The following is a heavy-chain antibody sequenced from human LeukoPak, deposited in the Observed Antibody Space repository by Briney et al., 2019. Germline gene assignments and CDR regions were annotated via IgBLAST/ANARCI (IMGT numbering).Heavy chain of an antibody. CDR1: GGSISSGDYY. CDR2: IYYSGST. V-gene: IGHV4-30-4*01. J-gene: IGHJ5*02. CDR3: ASAESDYGDYTS. D-gene: IGHD4-17*01. Sequence: SETLSLTCTVSGGSISSGDYYWSWIRQPPGKGLEWIGYIYYSGSTYYNPSLKSRVTISVDTSKNQFSLKLSSVTAADTAVYYCASAESDYGDYTSWGQGTLVTVSS.